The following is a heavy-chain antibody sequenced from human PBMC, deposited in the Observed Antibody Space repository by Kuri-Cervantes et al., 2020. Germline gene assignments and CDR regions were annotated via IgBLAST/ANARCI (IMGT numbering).Heavy chain of an antibody. CDR3: VSPLVGAAYDAFDI. V-gene: IGHV3-23*01. D-gene: IGHD1-26*01. CDR1: GFTFSSYS. Sequence: GESLKISCAASGFTFSSYSMNWVRQAPGKGLEWVSTISGSGNSTYYADSVKGRFTISRDNSENTLYLQMNNLRAEDTAVYYCVSPLVGAAYDAFDIWGQGTMVTVSS. J-gene: IGHJ3*02. CDR2: ISGSGNST.